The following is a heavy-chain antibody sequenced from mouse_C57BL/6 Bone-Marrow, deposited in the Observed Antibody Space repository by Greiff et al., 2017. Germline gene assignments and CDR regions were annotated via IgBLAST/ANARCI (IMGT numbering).Heavy chain of an antibody. D-gene: IGHD1-1*01. CDR3: ALYYGSSFYWYFDV. Sequence: VQLQQSGAELARPGASVKLSCKASGYTFTSYGISWVKQRTGQGLEWIGEIYPRSGNTYYNEKFKGKATLTADKSSSTAYMEPRSLTSEDSAVYFCALYYGSSFYWYFDVWGTGTTVTVSS. CDR2: IYPRSGNT. V-gene: IGHV1-81*01. J-gene: IGHJ1*03. CDR1: GYTFTSYG.